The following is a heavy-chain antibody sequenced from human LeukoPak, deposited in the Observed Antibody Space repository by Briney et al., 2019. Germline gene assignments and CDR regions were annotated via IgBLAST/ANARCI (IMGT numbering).Heavy chain of an antibody. CDR2: FDPEDGET. J-gene: IGHJ3*02. D-gene: IGHD2-15*01. Sequence: ASVKVSCKVSGYTLTELSMHWVRQAPGKGLEWMGGFDPEDGETIYAQKFQGRVTMTEDTSTDTAYMELSSLRSEDTAVYYCATDYRSGGSCYVGAFDIWGQGTMVTVSS. V-gene: IGHV1-24*01. CDR1: GYTLTELS. CDR3: ATDYRSGGSCYVGAFDI.